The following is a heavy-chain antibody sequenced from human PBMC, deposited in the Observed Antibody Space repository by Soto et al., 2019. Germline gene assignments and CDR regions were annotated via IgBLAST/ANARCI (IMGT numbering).Heavy chain of an antibody. CDR3: ARVKVGDLFRLNWF. CDR2: IFHTGST. Sequence: PSETLSLTCTFSGGSISSGNFSWTWIRQPPGKGLEWIAYIFHTGSTFYNSSLKPRVSISVDRSKNQFSLKLKSVTETDTAVYYCARVKVGDLFRLNWF. D-gene: IGHD3-3*01. J-gene: IGHJ5*01. V-gene: IGHV4-30-2*01. CDR1: GGSISSGNFS.